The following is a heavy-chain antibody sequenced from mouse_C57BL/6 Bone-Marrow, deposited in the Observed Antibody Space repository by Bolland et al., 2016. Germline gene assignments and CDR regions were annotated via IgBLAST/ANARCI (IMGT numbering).Heavy chain of an antibody. J-gene: IGHJ3*01. V-gene: IGHV5-17*01. Sequence: IYYADTVKGRFTISRDNAKNTLFLQMTSLRSEDTAMYYCARRRYYGSSSAWFAYWGQGTLV. CDR2: I. CDR3: ARRRYYGSSSAWFAY. D-gene: IGHD1-1*01.